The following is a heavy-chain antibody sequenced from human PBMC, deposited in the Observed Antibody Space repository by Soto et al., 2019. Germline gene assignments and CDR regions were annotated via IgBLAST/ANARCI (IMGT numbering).Heavy chain of an antibody. D-gene: IGHD1-26*01. CDR1: GYNFSKDW. CDR2: IYPGDSET. CDR3: ARPLGPGAFEI. V-gene: IGHV5-51*01. Sequence: GESLKISCQGSGYNFSKDWIGWVRQMPGKGLEWMGNIYPGDSETRNSPSLQGQVTLSADKSINTAYLHFSSLKASDTAMYYCARPLGPGAFEIWGQGTMVTVSS. J-gene: IGHJ3*02.